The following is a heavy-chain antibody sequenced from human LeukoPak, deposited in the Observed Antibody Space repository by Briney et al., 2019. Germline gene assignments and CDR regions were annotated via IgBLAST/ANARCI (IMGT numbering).Heavy chain of an antibody. CDR1: GFTFSSCG. Sequence: PGGSLRLSCAASGFTFSSCGFNWVRQAPGKGLEWVSSIGPTGTDRYYADSVRGRFTISRDNAKNSLYLQMNSLRAEDTAVYYCAREIASGPDYWGQGTLVTVSS. V-gene: IGHV3-21*01. CDR3: AREIASGPDY. J-gene: IGHJ4*02. CDR2: IGPTGTDR. D-gene: IGHD6-19*01.